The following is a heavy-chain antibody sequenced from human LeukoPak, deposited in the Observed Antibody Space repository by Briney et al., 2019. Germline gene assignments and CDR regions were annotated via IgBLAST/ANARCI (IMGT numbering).Heavy chain of an antibody. CDR1: GGSISSNY. CDR3: AKSWSLFGTRFNWFDP. V-gene: IGHV4-59*01. CDR2: IYYSGST. Sequence: SETLSLTCTVSGGSISSNYWSWIRQPPGKGLEWIGYIYYSGSTNYNPTLKSRVTISIDTSENQFSLKLTSVTAADTAVYYCAKSWSLFGTRFNWFDPWGQGALVTVSS. D-gene: IGHD3-3*02. J-gene: IGHJ5*02.